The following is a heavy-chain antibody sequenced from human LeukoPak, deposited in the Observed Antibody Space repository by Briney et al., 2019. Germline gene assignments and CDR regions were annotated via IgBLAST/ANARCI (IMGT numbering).Heavy chain of an antibody. J-gene: IGHJ4*02. Sequence: SSVKVSCKASGGTFSSYAISWVREAPGQGLEWMGRIIPIFGTANYAQKFQGRVTITTDDSPSTAYMELSSLRSEDTAVYYCASGTYYDFWSGYPLDYWGQGTLVTVSS. CDR1: GGTFSSYA. D-gene: IGHD3-3*01. CDR3: ASGTYYDFWSGYPLDY. V-gene: IGHV1-69*05. CDR2: IIPIFGTA.